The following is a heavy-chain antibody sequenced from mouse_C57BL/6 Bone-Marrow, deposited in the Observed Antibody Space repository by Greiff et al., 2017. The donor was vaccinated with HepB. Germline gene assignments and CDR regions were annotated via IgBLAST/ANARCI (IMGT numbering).Heavy chain of an antibody. CDR2: IYPRSGNT. CDR3: ARGRYSNLGAY. J-gene: IGHJ3*01. V-gene: IGHV1-81*01. D-gene: IGHD2-5*01. CDR1: GYTFTSYG. Sequence: QVQLQQSGAELARPGASVKLSCKASGYTFTSYGISWVKQRTGQGLEWIGEIYPRSGNTYYNEKFKGKATLTADKSSSTAYMELRSLTSEDSAVYFCARGRYSNLGAYWGQGTLVTVSA.